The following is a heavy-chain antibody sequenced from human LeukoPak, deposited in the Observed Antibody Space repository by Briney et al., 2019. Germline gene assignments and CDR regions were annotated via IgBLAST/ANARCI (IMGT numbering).Heavy chain of an antibody. D-gene: IGHD6-13*01. CDR3: ARDRGSSSSWYDVFDY. Sequence: SETLSLTCTVSGGSISYYFWSWIRQPAGKGLEWIGRINISGSTNYNPSLKSRVTISVDTSKNQFSLKLSSVTAADTAVYYCARDRGSSSSWYDVFDYWGQGTLVTVSS. CDR1: GGSISYYF. V-gene: IGHV4-4*07. J-gene: IGHJ4*02. CDR2: INISGST.